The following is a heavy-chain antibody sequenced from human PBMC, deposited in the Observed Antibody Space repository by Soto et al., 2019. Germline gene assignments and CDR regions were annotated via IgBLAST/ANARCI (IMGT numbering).Heavy chain of an antibody. CDR3: ERGDHYYGLNY. V-gene: IGHV4-34*01. J-gene: IGHJ4*02. Sequence: SETLSLTCAVYGGSFSGYYWSWIRQPPGKGLEWIGEINHSGSTNYNPSLKSRVTISVDTSKNQFSLKLSSVTAADTAVYYCERGDHYYGLNYWGQGTLVTVSS. CDR1: GGSFSGYY. D-gene: IGHD3-10*01. CDR2: INHSGST.